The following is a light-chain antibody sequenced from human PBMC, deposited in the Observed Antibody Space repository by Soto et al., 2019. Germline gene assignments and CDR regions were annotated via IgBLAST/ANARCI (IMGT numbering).Light chain of an antibody. CDR1: RGIGND. CDR2: AAS. V-gene: IGKV1-27*01. J-gene: IGKJ1*01. CDR3: QKYNSAPWT. Sequence: DIQVTQSPSSLSASVGDTVTITCRASRGIGNDLAWYQQKPGKVPKLLIYAASTLQSGVPSRFSGSGSGTDFTLTISSLQPEDVATYYCQKYNSAPWTFGQGTKVDIK.